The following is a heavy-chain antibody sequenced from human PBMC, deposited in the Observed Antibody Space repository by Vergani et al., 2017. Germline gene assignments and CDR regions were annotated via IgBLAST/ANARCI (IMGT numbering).Heavy chain of an antibody. D-gene: IGHD3-22*01. CDR1: VYSFTNYW. Sequence: EVPLVQSGAEVKKPGESLNIFCQISVYSFTNYWLGWVRQMPGKDLEWMGIIHPADSDTRYSPAFQGQVTISVDKYIRTAYQQRSSLRASDSAMYYCARLYGRDSSGSKYFDYWVEGALVTVPS. V-gene: IGHV5-51*01. CDR2: IHPADSDT. J-gene: IGHJ4*02. CDR3: ARLYGRDSSGSKYFDY.